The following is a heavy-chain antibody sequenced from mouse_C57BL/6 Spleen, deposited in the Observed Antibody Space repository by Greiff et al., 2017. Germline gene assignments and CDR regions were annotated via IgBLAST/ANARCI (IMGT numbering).Heavy chain of an antibody. D-gene: IGHD2-1*01. CDR2: IYPSDSET. CDR3: ARPIYYGNYVAWCAY. V-gene: IGHV1-61*01. CDR1: GYTFTSYW. J-gene: IGHJ3*01. Sequence: QVQLQQSGAELVRPGSSVKLSCKASGYTFTSYWMDWVKQRPGQGLEWIGNIYPSDSETHYNQKFKDKATLTVDKSSSTAYMQLSSLTSEDSAVYYCARPIYYGNYVAWCAYWGQGTLVTVSA.